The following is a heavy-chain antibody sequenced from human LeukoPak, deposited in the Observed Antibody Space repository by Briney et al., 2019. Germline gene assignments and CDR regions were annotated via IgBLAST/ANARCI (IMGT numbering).Heavy chain of an antibody. CDR1: GFTVNSNY. Sequence: PGGSLRLSCAASGFTVNSNYMSWVRQAPGKGLEWVSSISSSSSYIYYADSVKGRFTVSRDNAKNSLYLQMNSLRAEDTAVYYCARDSTDSDIVVVVAATQEGLYYWGQGTLVTVSS. CDR2: ISSSSSYI. V-gene: IGHV3-21*01. J-gene: IGHJ4*02. D-gene: IGHD2-15*01. CDR3: ARDSTDSDIVVVVAATQEGLYY.